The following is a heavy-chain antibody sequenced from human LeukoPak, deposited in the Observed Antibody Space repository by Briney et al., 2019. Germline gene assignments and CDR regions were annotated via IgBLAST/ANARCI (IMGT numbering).Heavy chain of an antibody. Sequence: PGGSLRLSCAASGFTVSSNYMSWVRQAPGKGLEWVSVIYSGGSTYYADSVKGRFTISRDNSKNTLYLQMNSLRAEDTAVYYCAKDLTYDSTVYWGQGTLVTVSS. D-gene: IGHD3-10*01. J-gene: IGHJ4*02. CDR3: AKDLTYDSTVY. CDR2: IYSGGST. CDR1: GFTVSSNY. V-gene: IGHV3-66*01.